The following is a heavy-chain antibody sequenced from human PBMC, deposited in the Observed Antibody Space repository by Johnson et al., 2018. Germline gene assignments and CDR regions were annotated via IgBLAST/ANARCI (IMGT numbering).Heavy chain of an antibody. CDR3: ARDFSTGYYYMDV. D-gene: IGHD2/OR15-2a*01. CDR2: ISYDGSNK. CDR1: GFTFSPYG. J-gene: IGHJ6*03. V-gene: IGHV3-30*03. Sequence: QVQLAQSGGGVVQPGRSLRLSCAASGFTFSPYGMHWVRQAPGKGLEWVAVISYDGSNKYYADSVKGRFTISRDNSKNTLYLQMNSLRAEDTAVYYCARDFSTGYYYMDVWGKGTPVTVSS.